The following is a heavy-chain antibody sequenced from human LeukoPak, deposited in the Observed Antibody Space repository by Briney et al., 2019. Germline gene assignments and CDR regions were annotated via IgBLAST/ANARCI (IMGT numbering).Heavy chain of an antibody. Sequence: SETLSLTCTVSGGSVSSYYWSWIRQPPGEGLEWIAYIHDSGSTNYNPSLKSRATIAVDTSKNQFSLKLSSVTAADTAMYYCVRDWEGFNFDIWGQGTVVTVSS. CDR2: IHDSGST. J-gene: IGHJ3*02. CDR1: GGSVSSYY. D-gene: IGHD1-26*01. V-gene: IGHV4-59*02. CDR3: VRDWEGFNFDI.